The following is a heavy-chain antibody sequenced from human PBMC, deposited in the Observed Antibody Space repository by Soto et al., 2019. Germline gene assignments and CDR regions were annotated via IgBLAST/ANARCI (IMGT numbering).Heavy chain of an antibody. J-gene: IGHJ4*02. V-gene: IGHV1-58*02. CDR2: IVVGSGNT. CDR1: GFTFTSSA. CDR3: AAGSYSSPGGYY. Sequence: ASVKVSCKASGFTFTSSAMQWVRQARGQRLEWIGWIVVGSGNTNYAQKFQERVTITRDMSTSTAYMELSSLRSEDTAVYYCAAGSYSSPGGYYWGQGTLVTVSS. D-gene: IGHD6-13*01.